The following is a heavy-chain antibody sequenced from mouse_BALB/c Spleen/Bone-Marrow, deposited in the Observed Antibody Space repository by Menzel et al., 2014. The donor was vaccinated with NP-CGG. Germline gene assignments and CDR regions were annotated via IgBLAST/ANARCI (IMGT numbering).Heavy chain of an antibody. CDR2: IDPANGNT. V-gene: IGHV14-3*02. Sequence: EVQLVESGAELVKPGAPVKLSCTASGFNIKDTYMHWVKQRPEQGLEWIGRIDPANGNTKYDPKFQGKATITADTSSNTAYLQLSSLTSEDTAVYYCARVYPNAMDYWGQGTSVTVSS. CDR3: ARVYPNAMDY. CDR1: GFNIKDTY. D-gene: IGHD2-1*01. J-gene: IGHJ4*01.